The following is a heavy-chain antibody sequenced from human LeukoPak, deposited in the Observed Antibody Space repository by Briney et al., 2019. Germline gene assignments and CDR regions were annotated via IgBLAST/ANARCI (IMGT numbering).Heavy chain of an antibody. CDR2: INPNSGGT. J-gene: IGHJ4*02. CDR3: ARGAHYHDSSEGYDY. V-gene: IGHV1-2*02. CDR1: GYTFTGYY. D-gene: IGHD3-22*01. Sequence: ASVKVSCKASGYTFTGYYMHWVRQAPGHGLEWMGWINPNSGGTNYAQKFQGRVTMTRDTSISTAYMELSRLRSDDTAAYYCARGAHYHDSSEGYDYWGQGTLVTVSS.